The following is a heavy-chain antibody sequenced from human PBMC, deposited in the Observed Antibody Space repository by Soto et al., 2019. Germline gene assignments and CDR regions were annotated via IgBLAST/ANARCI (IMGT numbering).Heavy chain of an antibody. CDR2: ISYDGSNK. D-gene: IGHD3-22*01. J-gene: IGHJ4*02. CDR1: GFTFSSYG. V-gene: IGHV3-30*19. CDR3: ARASDSSGYYLDY. Sequence: PGGSLRLSCAASGFTFSSYGMAWVRQAPGKGLEWVAVISYDGSNKYYADSVKGRFTISRDNSKNTLYLQMNSLRAEDTAVYYCARASDSSGYYLDYWGQGTLVTVSS.